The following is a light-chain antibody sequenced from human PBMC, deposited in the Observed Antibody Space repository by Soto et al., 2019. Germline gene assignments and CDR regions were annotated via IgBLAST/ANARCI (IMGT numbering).Light chain of an antibody. V-gene: IGKV3-20*01. CDR1: QSVRSTY. CDR2: GAS. J-gene: IGKJ1*01. Sequence: IVLTQSPGTLSLSPGERATLSCRASQSVRSTYLAWYQQRPDQAPRLLIYGASSRATGIPDRFSGSGSGTDFTLTISRLEPEDSAVYYCHQYSSSRKTFGQGTKVDIK. CDR3: HQYSSSRKT.